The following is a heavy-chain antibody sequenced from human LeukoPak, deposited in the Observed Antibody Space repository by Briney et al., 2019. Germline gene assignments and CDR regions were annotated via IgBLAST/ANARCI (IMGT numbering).Heavy chain of an antibody. CDR2: INPNSGGT. V-gene: IGHV1-2*02. Sequence: ASVKVSCKASGYTFTGYYMHWVRQAPGQGLEWMGWINPNSGGTNYAQKFQGRVTMTRDTSISTAYMELSRLRSDDTAVYYCARGVRVIFTYDAFDIWGQGTMVTVSS. D-gene: IGHD3-9*01. CDR1: GYTFTGYY. J-gene: IGHJ3*02. CDR3: ARGVRVIFTYDAFDI.